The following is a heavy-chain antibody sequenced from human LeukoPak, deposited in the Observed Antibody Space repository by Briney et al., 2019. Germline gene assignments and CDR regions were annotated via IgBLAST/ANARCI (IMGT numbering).Heavy chain of an antibody. J-gene: IGHJ4*02. CDR1: GYTFTSYY. D-gene: IGHD3-16*02. Sequence: ASVKVSCTASGYTFTSYYMHWVRQAPGQGLEWMGIINPSGGSTSYAQKFQGRVTMTRDTSTSTVYMELSSLRSEDTAVYYCARDIHPGFIVVSPGYWGQGTLVTVSS. CDR2: INPSGGST. CDR3: ARDIHPGFIVVSPGY. V-gene: IGHV1-46*01.